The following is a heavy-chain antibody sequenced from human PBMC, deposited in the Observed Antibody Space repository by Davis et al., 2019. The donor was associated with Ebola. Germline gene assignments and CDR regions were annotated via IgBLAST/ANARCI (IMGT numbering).Heavy chain of an antibody. CDR3: ARENVIGLMVYALLGFDP. V-gene: IGHV3-30*02. CDR1: GFTFNIFD. D-gene: IGHD2-8*01. CDR2: VRSHGSDD. J-gene: IGHJ5*02. Sequence: GGSLRLSCSASGFTFNIFDMHWVRQAPGRGLEWVAFVRSHGSDDHYADSVKGRFTISRDNSKNTLYLQMNSLRPEDTAVYYCARENVIGLMVYALLGFDPWGQGTLVTVSS.